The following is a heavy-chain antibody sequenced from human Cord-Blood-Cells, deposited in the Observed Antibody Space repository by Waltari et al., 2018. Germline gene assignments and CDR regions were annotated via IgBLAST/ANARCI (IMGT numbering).Heavy chain of an antibody. Sequence: QLQLQESGPGLVKPSETLSLTCTVSGGSISSSSYYWGWIRQPPGKGLEWIGSIYYSVRTYYNPSLKSRVTISVDTSKNQFSLRLSSVTAADTAVYYCAGSSDYYDSSGYYWYFDLWGRGTLVTVSS. CDR3: AGSSDYYDSSGYYWYFDL. CDR2: IYYSVRT. D-gene: IGHD3-22*01. CDR1: GGSISSSSYY. V-gene: IGHV4-39*07. J-gene: IGHJ2*01.